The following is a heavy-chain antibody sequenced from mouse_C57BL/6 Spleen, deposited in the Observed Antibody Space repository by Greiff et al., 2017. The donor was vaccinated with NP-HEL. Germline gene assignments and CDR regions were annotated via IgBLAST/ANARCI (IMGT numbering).Heavy chain of an antibody. D-gene: IGHD2-2*01. J-gene: IGHJ3*01. Sequence: DVQLVESGGGLVKPGGSLKLSCAASGFTFSDYGMHWVRQAPEKGLEWVAYISSGSSTIYYADTVKGRFTISRDNAKNTLFLQMTSLRSEDTAMYYCARTIYYGYWFAYWGQGTLVTVSA. CDR2: ISSGSSTI. CDR3: ARTIYYGYWFAY. V-gene: IGHV5-17*01. CDR1: GFTFSDYG.